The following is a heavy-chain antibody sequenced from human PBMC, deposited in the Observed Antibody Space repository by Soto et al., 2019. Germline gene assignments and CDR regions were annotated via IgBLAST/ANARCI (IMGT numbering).Heavy chain of an antibody. Sequence: GSLSLSCAASGFTVSGKYMSWVRQAPGKGLEWVSIIDNGGSAYYADSVKGRFTVSRDNSKNTLYLQMSSLRAEDTAVYYCARGTLANYAMDVWGQGTTVTVSS. CDR3: ARGTLANYAMDV. CDR1: GFTVSGKY. D-gene: IGHD5-12*01. J-gene: IGHJ6*01. V-gene: IGHV3-66*01. CDR2: IDNGGSA.